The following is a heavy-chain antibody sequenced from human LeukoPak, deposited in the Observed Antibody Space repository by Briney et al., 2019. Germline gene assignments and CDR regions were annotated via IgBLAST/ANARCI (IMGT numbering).Heavy chain of an antibody. CDR3: ARHGRRVDTAMVTGFDY. Sequence: ASVKVSCKASGYIFITHYMHWVRQAPGQGLEWMGWIDPDTGGTNYAQKFQGRVTLTRDTSISTAYMELSRLRSEDTAVYYCARHGRRVDTAMVTGFDYWGQGTLVTVSS. CDR2: IDPDTGGT. V-gene: IGHV1-2*02. CDR1: GYIFITHY. D-gene: IGHD5-18*01. J-gene: IGHJ4*02.